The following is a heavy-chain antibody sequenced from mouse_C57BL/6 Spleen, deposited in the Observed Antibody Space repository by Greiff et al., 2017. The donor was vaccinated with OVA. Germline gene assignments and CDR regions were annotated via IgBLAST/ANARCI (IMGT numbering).Heavy chain of an antibody. CDR1: GYTFTDYY. CDR2: INPNNGGT. CDR3: ARRCHLDY. Sequence: VQLQQSGPELVKPGASVKISCKASGYTFTDYYMHWVQQSHGKSLEWIGDINPNNGGTSYNQKFKGKATLTVDKSSSTAYMELRSLTSEYSAVYYCARRCHLDYWGQGTTLTVSS. V-gene: IGHV1-26*01. J-gene: IGHJ2*01.